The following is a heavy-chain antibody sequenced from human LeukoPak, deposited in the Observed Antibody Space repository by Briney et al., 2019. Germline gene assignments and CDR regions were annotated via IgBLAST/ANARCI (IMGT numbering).Heavy chain of an antibody. CDR3: AKDSWSRNGIYDAFDI. CDR1: GFTFSSYA. Sequence: GGSLRLSCAASGFTFSSYAMSWVRQAPGKGLEWVSAISGSGGSTYYADSVKGRFTISRDNSKNTLYLQMNNLRPEDTAVYYCAKDSWSRNGIYDAFDIWGQGTMDTVSS. CDR2: ISGSGGST. D-gene: IGHD2-8*01. J-gene: IGHJ3*02. V-gene: IGHV3-23*01.